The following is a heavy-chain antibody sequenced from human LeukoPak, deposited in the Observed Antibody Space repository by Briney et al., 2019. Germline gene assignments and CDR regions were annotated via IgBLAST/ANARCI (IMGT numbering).Heavy chain of an antibody. CDR1: GFTFSSYA. CDR3: TTGYIVVVTAIRADY. V-gene: IGHV3-23*01. CDR2: ISGSGGST. Sequence: PGGSLRLSCAASGFTFSSYAMSWVRQAPGKGLEWVSAISGSGGSTYYADSVKGRFTISRDNSKNTLYLQMNSLKTEDTAVYYCTTGYIVVVTAIRADYWGQGTLVTVSS. D-gene: IGHD2-21*02. J-gene: IGHJ4*02.